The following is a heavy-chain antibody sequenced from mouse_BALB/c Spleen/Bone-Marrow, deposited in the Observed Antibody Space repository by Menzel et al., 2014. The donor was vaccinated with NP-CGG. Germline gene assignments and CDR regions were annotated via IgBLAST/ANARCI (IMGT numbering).Heavy chain of an antibody. CDR3: TRSRYGDY. CDR1: GYTFTDYT. Sequence: DVQLQESGPELVKPGASVKISCKTSGYTFTDYTMLWVKQSHGKSLEWIGHINPNIGGTNYNQKFKGKATLTQDKSSRTAYMELRSLTSEDSAVYYCTRSRYGDYWGQGTTLTVSS. J-gene: IGHJ2*01. V-gene: IGHV1-18*01. CDR2: INPNIGGT. D-gene: IGHD2-14*01.